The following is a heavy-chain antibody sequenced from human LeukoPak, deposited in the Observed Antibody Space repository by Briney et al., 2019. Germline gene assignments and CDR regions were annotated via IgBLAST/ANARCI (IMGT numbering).Heavy chain of an antibody. CDR1: GYSFSDCW. Sequence: GESLKISCKGYGYSFSDCWIGWVRQMPGKGLEWMGIIFPGDSDTKYSPSFQGQVTISVDKSLSTAYLQWTSLRASDTAIYYCARHGLGGCSGGRCFTSFHYYGMDVWGQGTTVTVSS. J-gene: IGHJ6*02. CDR2: IFPGDSDT. V-gene: IGHV5-51*01. D-gene: IGHD2-15*01. CDR3: ARHGLGGCSGGRCFTSFHYYGMDV.